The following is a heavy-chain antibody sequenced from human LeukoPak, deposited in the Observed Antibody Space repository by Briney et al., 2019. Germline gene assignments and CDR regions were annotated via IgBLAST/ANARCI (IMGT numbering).Heavy chain of an antibody. CDR1: GGSISSSSYY. CDR2: IYYSGST. Sequence: SETLSLTCTVSGGSISSSSYYWGWIRQPPGKGLEWIGSIYYSGSTYYNPSLKSRVTISVDTSKNQFSLKLSSVTAADTAVYYCARQAYDFWSGYPNYFDYWGQGTLVTVSS. CDR3: ARQAYDFWSGYPNYFDY. V-gene: IGHV4-39*01. J-gene: IGHJ4*02. D-gene: IGHD3-3*01.